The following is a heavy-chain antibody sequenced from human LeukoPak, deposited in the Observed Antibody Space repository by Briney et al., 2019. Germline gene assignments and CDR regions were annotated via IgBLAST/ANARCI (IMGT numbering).Heavy chain of an antibody. V-gene: IGHV4-34*01. CDR2: ITDSGGT. D-gene: IGHD3-9*01. Sequence: SETLSLTCAVYGTSFSGYSWSWIRKSPWKGLLWIGEITDSGGTNYNPSFKSRLTISADTSKNQFSLKLASVTAADTAVYYRARIESYHILYRPYWGQGTLVTVSS. CDR3: ARIESYHILYRPY. J-gene: IGHJ4*02. CDR1: GTSFSGYS.